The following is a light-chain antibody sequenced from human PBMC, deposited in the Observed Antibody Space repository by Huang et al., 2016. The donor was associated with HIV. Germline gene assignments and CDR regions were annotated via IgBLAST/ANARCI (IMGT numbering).Light chain of an antibody. CDR3: MQGTHWPLT. CDR2: KVS. CDR1: QSLLHSEGNSY. J-gene: IGKJ4*01. V-gene: IGKV2-30*02. Sequence: DVVMTQSPLSLPVTLGLPASISCRSSQSLLHSEGNSYLIWLQQRPGHAPRRLSYKVSGRDCGVPDRFSGSGSCTDFTLRISRVEPEDVGVYYCMQGTHWPLTFGGGTKVEIK.